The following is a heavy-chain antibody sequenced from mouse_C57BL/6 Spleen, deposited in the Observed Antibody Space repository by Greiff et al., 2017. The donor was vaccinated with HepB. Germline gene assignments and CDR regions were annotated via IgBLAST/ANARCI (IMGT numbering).Heavy chain of an antibody. Sequence: EVKVVESGEGLVKPGGSLKLSCAASGFTFSSYAMSWVRQTPEKRLEWVAYISSGGDYIYYADTVKGRFTISRDNARNTLYLQMSSLKSEDTAMYYCTRVTRGYFDVWGTGTTVTVSS. CDR1: GFTFSSYA. J-gene: IGHJ1*03. D-gene: IGHD2-13*01. CDR2: ISSGGDYI. V-gene: IGHV5-9-1*02. CDR3: TRVTRGYFDV.